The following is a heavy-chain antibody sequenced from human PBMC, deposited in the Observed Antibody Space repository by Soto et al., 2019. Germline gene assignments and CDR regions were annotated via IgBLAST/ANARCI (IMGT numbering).Heavy chain of an antibody. Sequence: EVQLLESGGGLVQHGGSLRLSCAASGFTFSSYAMSWVRQAPGKGLEWVSAISGSGGSTYYAESVKGRFTISRDNSKNTRYLQRNSLRAEDTAVYYCAKSPTEIRFLEWYYYYYMDVCGKGTTVTVSS. CDR1: GFTFSSYA. CDR2: ISGSGGST. CDR3: AKSPTEIRFLEWYYYYYMDV. V-gene: IGHV3-23*01. D-gene: IGHD3-3*01. J-gene: IGHJ6*03.